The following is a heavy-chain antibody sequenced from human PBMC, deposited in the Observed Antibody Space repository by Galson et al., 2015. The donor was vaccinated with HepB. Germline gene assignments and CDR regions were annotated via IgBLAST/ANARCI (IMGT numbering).Heavy chain of an antibody. Sequence: SLRLSCAASGFTFSDLYMYWMRQAPGKGLEWVSYISSGGSTISYADSVKGRFTISRDNAKNSLSLQMNSLTVDDTAVYYCARGSGGWYVPYYYYYMDVWGNGTTVTVSS. J-gene: IGHJ6*03. CDR2: ISSGGSTI. CDR3: ARGSGGWYVPYYYYYMDV. V-gene: IGHV3-11*01. CDR1: GFTFSDLY. D-gene: IGHD6-19*01.